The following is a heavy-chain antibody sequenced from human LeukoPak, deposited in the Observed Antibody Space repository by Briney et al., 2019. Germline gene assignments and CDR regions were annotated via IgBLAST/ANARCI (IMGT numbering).Heavy chain of an antibody. CDR3: ARESRSKNYYYYYGMDV. V-gene: IGHV4-30-4*01. CDR1: GGSISSGDYY. J-gene: IGHJ6*02. Sequence: SETLSLTCTVSGGSISSGDYYWSWIRQPPGKGLEWIGYIYYSGGTYYNPSLKSRVTISVDTSKNQFSLKLSSVTAADTAVYYCARESRSKNYYYYYGMDVWGQGTTVTVSS. CDR2: IYYSGGT. D-gene: IGHD1-26*01.